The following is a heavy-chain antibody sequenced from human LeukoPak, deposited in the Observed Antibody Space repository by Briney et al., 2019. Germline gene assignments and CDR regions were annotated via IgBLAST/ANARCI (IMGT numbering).Heavy chain of an antibody. J-gene: IGHJ4*02. V-gene: IGHV3-48*01. CDR3: ATEASSGWYPGPFDY. CDR2: ISNSAI. D-gene: IGHD6-19*01. Sequence: PGGSLRLSCATSGFTFTNYGMNWVRQAPGKGLEGVSYISNSAILYADSVKGRFTIPRDNSKNTLYLQMNSLRAEDTAVYYCATEASSGWYPGPFDYWGQGTLVTVSS. CDR1: GFTFTNYG.